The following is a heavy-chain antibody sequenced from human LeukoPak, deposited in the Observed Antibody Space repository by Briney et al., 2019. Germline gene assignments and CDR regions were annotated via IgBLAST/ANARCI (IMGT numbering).Heavy chain of an antibody. V-gene: IGHV3-49*04. D-gene: IGHD3-3*01. CDR3: TRLTKGGWFDP. J-gene: IGHJ5*02. CDR1: GFTFGDYA. CDR2: IRSKAYGGTT. Sequence: GGSLRLSCTASGFTFGDYAMSWVRQAPGKGLEWVGFIRSKAYGGTTEYAASVKGRFTISRDDSKSIAYLQMNSLKTEDTAVYYCTRLTKGGWFDPWGQGTLVTVSS.